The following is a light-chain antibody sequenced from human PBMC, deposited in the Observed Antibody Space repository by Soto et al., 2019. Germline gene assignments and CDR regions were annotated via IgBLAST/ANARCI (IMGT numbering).Light chain of an antibody. CDR3: QQYETCSGT. V-gene: IGKV1-5*01. J-gene: IGKJ1*01. CDR1: QSVSGW. CDR2: DAS. Sequence: DFKMTQSHTTLSASLGDTFTVTCLASQSVSGWLAWYQQKPGEAPKLLIYDASALPRGVPSRFSGSGSGTKFTLTIASLQPDDFATYYCQQYETCSGTFGPGTKVDIK.